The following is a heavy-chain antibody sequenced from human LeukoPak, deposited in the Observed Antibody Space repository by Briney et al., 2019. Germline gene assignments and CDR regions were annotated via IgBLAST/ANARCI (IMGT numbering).Heavy chain of an antibody. D-gene: IGHD4-17*01. CDR3: AGNGAYAIDH. J-gene: IGHJ4*02. CDR2: VFDGGRT. Sequence: SETLSLTCAVSGDSVSGIRWWSWVRQPPGKGLEWIGEVFDGGRTNSNPSLKSRITLSIDGSKNQFSLKLNSVTAADTAVYYCAGNGAYAIDHWGQGTLVTVSS. V-gene: IGHV4-4*02. CDR1: GDSVSGIRW.